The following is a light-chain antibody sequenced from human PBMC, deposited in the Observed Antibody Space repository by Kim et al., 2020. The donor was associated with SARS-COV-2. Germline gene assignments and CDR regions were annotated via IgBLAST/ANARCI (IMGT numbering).Light chain of an antibody. Sequence: ATINCKSSQSIFYSLNNKNDLAWYQQKPGQPPKLLIYWASTRESGVPDRFSGSGSGTDFTLTITSLQAEDVAVYYCQQYYSSPRTFGQGTKVDIK. J-gene: IGKJ2*01. CDR1: QSIFYSLNNKND. CDR2: WAS. V-gene: IGKV4-1*01. CDR3: QQYYSSPRT.